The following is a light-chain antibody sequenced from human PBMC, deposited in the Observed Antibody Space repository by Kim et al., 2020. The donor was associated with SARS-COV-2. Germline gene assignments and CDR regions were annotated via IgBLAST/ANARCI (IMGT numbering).Light chain of an antibody. CDR3: QQYNRCPSYR. J-gene: IGKJ2*03. CDR1: QSVTTN. Sequence: EIVMTQSPATLSVSPGERATLSCRASQSVTTNLAWYQQKPGQAPRLLIYGASTRATGIPARFSGSGSETEFTLTITSLQSEDFAVYYCQQYNRCPSYRFGQRTKLPI. V-gene: IGKV3-15*01. CDR2: GAS.